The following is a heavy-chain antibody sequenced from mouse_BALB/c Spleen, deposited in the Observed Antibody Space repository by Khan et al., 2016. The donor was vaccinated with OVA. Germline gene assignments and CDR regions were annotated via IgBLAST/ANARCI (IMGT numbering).Heavy chain of an antibody. CDR1: GYSITSEYT. CDR2: ISYSGNT. CDR3: ARKDYYDYDPFPY. V-gene: IGHV3-2*02. Sequence: EVQLQESGPGLVKPSQSLSLTCTVTGYSITSEYTWNWIRQFPGNKLEWMGFISYSGNTRYNPSLKSRIPITRDTSKNQFFLQLNSVTSEDTATYYGARKDYYDYDPFPYWGQGTLVTVSA. J-gene: IGHJ3*01. D-gene: IGHD2-4*01.